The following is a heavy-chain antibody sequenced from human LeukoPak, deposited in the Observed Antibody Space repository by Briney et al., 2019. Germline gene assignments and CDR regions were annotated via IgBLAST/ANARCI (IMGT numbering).Heavy chain of an antibody. CDR2: INYRGST. J-gene: IGHJ4*02. V-gene: IGHV4-34*01. Sequence: SETLSLTCAVSGGSSSSDYWSWIRQPPGKGLEWIGEINYRGSTVYNPSLETRVTISAGTSKNQFSLKLSSVTAADTAVYYCARGSGFNSPFDHWGQGTLVTVSS. D-gene: IGHD5-24*01. CDR3: ARGSGFNSPFDH. CDR1: GGSSSSDY.